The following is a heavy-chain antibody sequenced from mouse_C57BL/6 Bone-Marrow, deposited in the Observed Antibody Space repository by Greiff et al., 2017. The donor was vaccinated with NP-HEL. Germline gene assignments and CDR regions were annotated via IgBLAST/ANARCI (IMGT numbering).Heavy chain of an antibody. CDR1: GYTFTSYN. CDR2: IYPGNGDT. V-gene: IGHV1-12*01. J-gene: IGHJ4*01. CDR3: ARIYYYGKTLYAMDY. D-gene: IGHD1-1*01. Sequence: QVQLQQSGAELVRPGASVTMSCTASGYTFTSYNMHWVKQTPRQGLEWIGAIYPGNGDTSYNQKFKGKATMTLDKSSSTAYMQRSSLTSEDAAVYFCARIYYYGKTLYAMDYWGQGTSVTVSS.